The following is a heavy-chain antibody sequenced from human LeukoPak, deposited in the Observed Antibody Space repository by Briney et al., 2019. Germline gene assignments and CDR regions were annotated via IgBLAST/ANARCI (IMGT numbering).Heavy chain of an antibody. CDR3: VRARLIRLENFFDY. CDR1: GFTFSSYA. J-gene: IGHJ4*02. V-gene: IGHV3-21*05. D-gene: IGHD2-21*02. Sequence: GGSLRLSCAASGFTFSSYAMSWVRQAPGKGLEWVAYTSRGGSDISYADSVKGRFTISTDNANSSLNLQMNSLRAEDTAVYFCVRARLIRLENFFDYWGQGTLVTVSS. CDR2: TSRGGSDI.